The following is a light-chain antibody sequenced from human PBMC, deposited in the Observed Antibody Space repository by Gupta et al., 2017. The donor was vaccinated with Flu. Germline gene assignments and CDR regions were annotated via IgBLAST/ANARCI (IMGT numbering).Light chain of an antibody. CDR1: GSNIGSYF. V-gene: IGLV1-51*01. CDR3: GSWDSGLRAKV. CDR2: DNN. J-gene: IGLJ2*01. Sequence: QSVLTQAPSVSAAPGQRVSISCSGSGSNIGSYFVSWYQHLPGTAPKLLIYDNNKRPSGIPDRFSGSKSVTSATLAITGLQTGDEADYYCGSWDSGLRAKVFGGGTKLTVL.